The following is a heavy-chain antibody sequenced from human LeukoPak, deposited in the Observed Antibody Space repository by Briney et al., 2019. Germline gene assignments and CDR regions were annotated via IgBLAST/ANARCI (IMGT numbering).Heavy chain of an antibody. D-gene: IGHD2-2*01. Sequence: PSETLSLTCTVSGGSISSSSYYWGWIRQPPGKGLEWIGSIYYSGSTYYNPSLKSRVTISVDTSKNQFSLKLSSVTAADTAVYYCASTAAGYGYYYGMDVWGQGTTVTVSS. CDR2: IYYSGST. J-gene: IGHJ6*02. V-gene: IGHV4-39*01. CDR3: ASTAAGYGYYYGMDV. CDR1: GGSISSSSYY.